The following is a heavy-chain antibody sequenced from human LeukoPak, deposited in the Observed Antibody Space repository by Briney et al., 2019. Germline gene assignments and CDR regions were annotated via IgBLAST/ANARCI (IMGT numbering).Heavy chain of an antibody. J-gene: IGHJ4*02. CDR3: ARGTTAAAGIFDC. D-gene: IGHD6-13*01. V-gene: IGHV4-4*07. CDR2: IYSSGST. Sequence: SETLSLTCSVSGVSISSYYWSWVRQPAGKGLEWIGRIYSSGSTNYNPSLNSRVTMSVDTSNNQFSLRLTSVTAADTAVYYCARGTTAAAGIFDCRGQGTLVTVSS. CDR1: GVSISSYY.